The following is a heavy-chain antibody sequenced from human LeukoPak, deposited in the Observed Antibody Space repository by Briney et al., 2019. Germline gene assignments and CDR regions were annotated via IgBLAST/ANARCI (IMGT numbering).Heavy chain of an antibody. Sequence: SETLSLTCAVYGGSFSGYYWSWIRQPPGKGLEWIGEISHSGSANYNPSLKSRVTISVDTSKSQFSLKLNSVTAADTALYYCTRRVGTNPYYYHSSGYFDYWGQGTLVIVSS. V-gene: IGHV4-34*01. CDR3: TRRVGTNPYYYHSSGYFDY. D-gene: IGHD3-22*01. CDR2: ISHSGSA. J-gene: IGHJ4*02. CDR1: GGSFSGYY.